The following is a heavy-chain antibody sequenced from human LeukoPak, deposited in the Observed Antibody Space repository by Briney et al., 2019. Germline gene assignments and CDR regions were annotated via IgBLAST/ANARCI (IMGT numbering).Heavy chain of an antibody. CDR3: AGSGPTVTTFFG. CDR1: GGSISSYY. CDR2: IYHSGST. D-gene: IGHD4-17*01. V-gene: IGHV4-59*01. J-gene: IGHJ4*02. Sequence: SETLSLTCTVSGGSISSYYWSWIRQPPGKGLEWIGYIYHSGSTYYNPSLKSRVTISVDRSKNQFSLKLSSVTAADTAVYYCAGSGPTVTTFFGWGQGTLVTVSS.